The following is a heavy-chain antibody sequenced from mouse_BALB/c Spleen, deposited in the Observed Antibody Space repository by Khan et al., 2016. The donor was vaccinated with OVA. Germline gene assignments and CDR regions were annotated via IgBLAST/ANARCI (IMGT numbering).Heavy chain of an antibody. CDR1: GYRFTDYV. CDR3: ARNCDDDGAWLVY. Sequence: QVQLQQSGPELVKPGASVKMSCKASGYRFTDYVISWVRQRTGQGLEWIGEIYPGSGTSYYDEKFKGQATLTADKSSNTAYMQFSSLTSEDSAVXFCARNCDDDGAWLVYWGQGTLVTVSA. CDR2: IYPGSGTS. J-gene: IGHJ3*01. V-gene: IGHV1-81*01. D-gene: IGHD2-4*01.